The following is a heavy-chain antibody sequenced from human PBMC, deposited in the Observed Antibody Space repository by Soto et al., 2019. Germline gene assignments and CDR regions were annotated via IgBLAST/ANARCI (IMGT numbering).Heavy chain of an antibody. V-gene: IGHV4-31*03. CDR3: ARLYTKAGWYFDL. CDR1: GGSISSGGYY. Sequence: QVQLQESGPGLVKPSQTLSLTCTVSGGSISSGGYYWSWIRQHPGKGLEWIGYIYYSGSTYYNPSLKSRVXXSXDXXKNQFSLKLSSVTAADTAVYYCARLYTKAGWYFDLWGRGTLVTVSS. J-gene: IGHJ2*01. CDR2: IYYSGST. D-gene: IGHD4-4*01.